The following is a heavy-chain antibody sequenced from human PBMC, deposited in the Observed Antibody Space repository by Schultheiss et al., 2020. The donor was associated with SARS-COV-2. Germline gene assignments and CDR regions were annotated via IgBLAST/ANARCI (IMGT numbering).Heavy chain of an antibody. J-gene: IGHJ2*01. V-gene: IGHV4-38-2*01. CDR2: IYHSGST. CDR1: GYSISSGYY. CDR3: VRGNVVVTHWYFDL. D-gene: IGHD2-21*02. Sequence: SQTLSLTCPVSGYSISSGYYWGWIRQPPGKGLEWIGSIYHSGSTYYNPSLKSRVTISVDTSKNEFSLKLKSVTAADTAVFFCVRGNVVVTHWYFDLWGRGTLVTVSS.